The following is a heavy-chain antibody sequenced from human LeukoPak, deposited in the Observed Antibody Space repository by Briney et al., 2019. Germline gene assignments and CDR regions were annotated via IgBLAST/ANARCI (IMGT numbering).Heavy chain of an antibody. CDR2: ISWDGGST. Sequence: PGGSLRLSCAASGFTFDDYTMHWARQAPGKGLEWVSLISWDGGSTYYADSVKGRFTISRDNSKNSLYLQMNSLRTEDTALYYCAKDTGGGYCSSTSCFPRAYGMDVWGQGTTATVSS. CDR1: GFTFDDYT. V-gene: IGHV3-43*01. CDR3: AKDTGGGYCSSTSCFPRAYGMDV. D-gene: IGHD2-2*01. J-gene: IGHJ6*02.